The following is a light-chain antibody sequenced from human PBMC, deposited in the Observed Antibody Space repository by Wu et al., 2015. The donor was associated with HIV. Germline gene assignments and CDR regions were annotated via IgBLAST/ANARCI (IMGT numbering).Light chain of an antibody. CDR1: QTIPSTY. V-gene: IGKV3-20*01. CDR2: GAS. CDR3: QQYGHSPIT. J-gene: IGKJ5*01. Sequence: VLTQSPGTLSLSPGQKAILSCTSIQTIPSTYLAWYQQRPGQTPRLLIYGASNRATDVPDRFSGSGSGTDFTLTINRLEPEDFAVYYCQQYGHSPITFGQGTRLEIK.